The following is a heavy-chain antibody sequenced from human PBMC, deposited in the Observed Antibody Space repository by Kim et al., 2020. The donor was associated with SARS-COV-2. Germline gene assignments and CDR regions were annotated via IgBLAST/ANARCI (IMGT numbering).Heavy chain of an antibody. CDR1: GGSISSGGYS. CDR3: ARGSGDSSGYPN. D-gene: IGHD3-22*01. CDR2: IYHSGST. V-gene: IGHV4-30-2*01. J-gene: IGHJ4*02. Sequence: SETLSLTCAVSGGSISSGGYSWSWIRQPPGKGLEWIGYIYHSGSTYYNPSLKSRVTISVDRSKNQFSLKLSSVTAADTAVYYCARGSGDSSGYPNWGQGTLVTVSS.